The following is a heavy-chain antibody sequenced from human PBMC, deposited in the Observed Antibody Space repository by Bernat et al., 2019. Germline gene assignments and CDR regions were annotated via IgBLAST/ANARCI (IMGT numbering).Heavy chain of an antibody. J-gene: IGHJ3*02. CDR1: GYSISSGYY. V-gene: IGHV4-38-2*01. CDR2: IYHSGST. Sequence: QVQLQESGPGLVKPSETLSLTFAVSGYSISSGYYWGWIRQPPGKGLEWIGSIYHSGSTYYNPSLKSPVTISVDTSKNQFSLKLSSVTSADTAVYYCATALLAYSSSSDAFDIWGQGTMVTVSS. CDR3: ATALLAYSSSSDAFDI. D-gene: IGHD6-6*01.